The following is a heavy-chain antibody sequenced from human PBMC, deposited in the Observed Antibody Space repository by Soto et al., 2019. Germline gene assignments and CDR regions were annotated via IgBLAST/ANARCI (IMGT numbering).Heavy chain of an antibody. V-gene: IGHV3-23*01. CDR1: GFNFSKYS. CDR2: ITDSGSGT. D-gene: IGHD2-15*01. J-gene: IGHJ4*02. Sequence: EVQLLESGGGLVQPGGSLRLSCAASGFNFSKYSMSWVRQAPGKGLEWVSAITDSGSGTHYADSVKGRFTISRDNSKNTLYLQLNSLRAEDTAVYYCAKDLSVVFDYWGQGTLVTVSS. CDR3: AKDLSVVFDY.